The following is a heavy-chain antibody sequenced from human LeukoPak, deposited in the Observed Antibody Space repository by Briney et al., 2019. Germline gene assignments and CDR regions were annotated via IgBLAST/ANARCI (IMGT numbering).Heavy chain of an antibody. D-gene: IGHD2-2*01. Sequence: GASVKVSCKASGYTFTYYYMHWVRQAPGQGFEWMGWINPNDGDTNYPQKFQGRVTMTRDTSISTAHMEVSRLRSDDTAVYYCARANFLYCSSSTCLFDYWGQGTLVTVSS. CDR3: ARANFLYCSSSTCLFDY. V-gene: IGHV1-2*02. CDR2: INPNDGDT. CDR1: GYTFTYYY. J-gene: IGHJ4*02.